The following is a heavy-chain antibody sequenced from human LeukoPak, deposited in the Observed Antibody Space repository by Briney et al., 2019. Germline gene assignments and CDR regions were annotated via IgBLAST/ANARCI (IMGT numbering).Heavy chain of an antibody. D-gene: IGHD1-26*01. CDR2: INPSGGST. CDR1: GYTFTSHY. V-gene: IGHV1-46*01. Sequence: ASVKVSCKASGYTFTSHYMHCVRQGPGQGLEWMGIINPSGGSTSYAQKFQGRVTMNRDTSTSTVYMELSSLRSEDRAVYYCARDRLRIVGATRSVTYYYGMDVWGQGTRVTVSS. J-gene: IGHJ6*02. CDR3: ARDRLRIVGATRSVTYYYGMDV.